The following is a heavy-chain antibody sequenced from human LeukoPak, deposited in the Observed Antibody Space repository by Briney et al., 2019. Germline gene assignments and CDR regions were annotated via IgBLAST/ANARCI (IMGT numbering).Heavy chain of an antibody. CDR3: ASIRFLEWFFDY. D-gene: IGHD3-3*01. J-gene: IGHJ4*02. CDR2: ISGSGGST. V-gene: IGHV3-23*01. CDR1: GFTFSSYA. Sequence: GGSLRLSCAASGFTFSSYAMSWVRQAPGKGLEWVSAISGSGGSTDYADSVKGRFTISRDNSKNTLYLQMNSLRAEDTAVYYCASIRFLEWFFDYWGQGTLVTVSS.